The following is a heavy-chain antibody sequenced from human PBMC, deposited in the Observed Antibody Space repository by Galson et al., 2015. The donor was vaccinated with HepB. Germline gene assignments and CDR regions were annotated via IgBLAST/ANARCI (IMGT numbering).Heavy chain of an antibody. V-gene: IGHV3-23*01. D-gene: IGHD4-23*01. CDR3: AKEGGYGGGVVDY. J-gene: IGHJ4*02. CDR1: GFTFSSYA. CDR2: ISGSGGST. Sequence: LRLSCAASGFTFSSYAMGWVRQAPGKGVEWVSTISGSGGSTYYADSVKGRFTISRDNSKNTLYLQMNSLRAEDTAVYYCAKEGGYGGGVVDYWGQGTLVTVSS.